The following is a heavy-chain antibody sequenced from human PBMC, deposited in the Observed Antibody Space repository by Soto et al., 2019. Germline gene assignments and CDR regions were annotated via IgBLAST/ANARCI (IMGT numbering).Heavy chain of an antibody. V-gene: IGHV4-39*01. CDR1: GGSITSGSYY. J-gene: IGHJ6*02. CDR2: IDYSGTT. D-gene: IGHD3-10*01. CDR3: VRQPITLIRGIVDV. Sequence: PSETLSLTCTVSGGSITSGSYYWGWIRQPSGKGLEWIGSIDYSGTTYYTPSLKSRVTISVDTSKNHFSLKLSSATAADTAVYYCVRQPITLIRGIVDVWGQGTTVTSP.